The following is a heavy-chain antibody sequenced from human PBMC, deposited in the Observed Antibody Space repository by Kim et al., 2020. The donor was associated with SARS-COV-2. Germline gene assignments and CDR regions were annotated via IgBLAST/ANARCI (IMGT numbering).Heavy chain of an antibody. D-gene: IGHD4-17*01. CDR3: AGDYV. V-gene: IGHV4-39*01. CDR2: IYYSGRT. Sequence: IYYSGRTYYPPALKSRGTISVDTSKSQFSLKLSSVTAADTAVYYCAGDYVWGQGTLVTVSS. J-gene: IGHJ4*02.